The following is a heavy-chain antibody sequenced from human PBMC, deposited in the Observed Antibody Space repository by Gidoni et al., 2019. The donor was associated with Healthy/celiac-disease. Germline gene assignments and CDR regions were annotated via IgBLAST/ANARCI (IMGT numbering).Heavy chain of an antibody. Sequence: EVQLVESGGGLVQPGGSLRLSCAASGFTFRSYSMNWVRQAPGKGLECVSYISSSSSTIYYADSVKGRFTSSRDNAKNSLYLQMNSLRDEDTAVYYCARRTFDCGGDCYLFDYWGQGTLVTVSS. D-gene: IGHD2-21*02. V-gene: IGHV3-48*02. J-gene: IGHJ4*02. CDR1: GFTFRSYS. CDR2: ISSSSSTI. CDR3: ARRTFDCGGDCYLFDY.